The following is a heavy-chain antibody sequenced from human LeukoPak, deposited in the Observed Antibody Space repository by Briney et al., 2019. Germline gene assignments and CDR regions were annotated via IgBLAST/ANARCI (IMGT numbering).Heavy chain of an antibody. J-gene: IGHJ6*02. V-gene: IGHV1-2*04. CDR2: INPNSGGT. CDR1: GYTFTAYY. Sequence: ASVKVSCKASGYTFTAYYMNWVRQAPGQGLEWMGWINPNSGGTNYAQKFQGWVTMTRDTSISTAYMELSRLRSDDTAVYYCARDRGWGTGIYGMDVWGQGTLVTVSS. CDR3: ARDRGWGTGIYGMDV. D-gene: IGHD3-10*01.